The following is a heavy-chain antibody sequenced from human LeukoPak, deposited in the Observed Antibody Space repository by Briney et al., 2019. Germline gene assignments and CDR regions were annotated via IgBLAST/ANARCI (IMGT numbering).Heavy chain of an antibody. Sequence: SETLSLTCTASGGSIGSGYYYWNWIRQPAWKGLEWIGRIYTSGGTNYNPSLKSRVTISLDTSKNQCSLKLTSVTAVDTAVYYCARRTNGFDIWGQGTMVTVSS. V-gene: IGHV4-61*02. CDR1: GGSIGSGYYY. CDR3: ARRTNGFDI. D-gene: IGHD3/OR15-3a*01. J-gene: IGHJ3*02. CDR2: IYTSGGT.